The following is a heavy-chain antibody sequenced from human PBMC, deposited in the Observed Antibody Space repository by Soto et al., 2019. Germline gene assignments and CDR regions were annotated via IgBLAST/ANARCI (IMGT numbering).Heavy chain of an antibody. Sequence: QVQLVQSGAEVKKPGASVKVSCKVSGYTLTELSMHWVRQAPGKGLEWMGGFDPEDGETIYAQKFQGRVTMTEDTSTDTAYRELSSLRSEDTAVYYCATERRITIFVVATIPTGCDPWGQGTLVTVSS. CDR1: GYTLTELS. CDR3: ATERRITIFVVATIPTGCDP. D-gene: IGHD3-3*01. J-gene: IGHJ5*02. V-gene: IGHV1-24*01. CDR2: FDPEDGET.